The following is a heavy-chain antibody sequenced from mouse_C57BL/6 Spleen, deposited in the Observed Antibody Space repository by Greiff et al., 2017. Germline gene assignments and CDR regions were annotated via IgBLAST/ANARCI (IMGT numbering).Heavy chain of an antibody. Sequence: VQLQQSGPVLLKPGASVKMSCKASGYTFADYYMNWVKQSHGKSLEWIGVINPYNGGTSYNQKFKGKATLTVDKSSSTAYMELNSLTSEDSAVYYCARGDYGSSYGGFASWGQGALVTVSA. CDR1: GYTFADYY. D-gene: IGHD1-1*01. CDR2: INPYNGGT. CDR3: ARGDYGSSYGGFAS. J-gene: IGHJ3*01. V-gene: IGHV1-19*01.